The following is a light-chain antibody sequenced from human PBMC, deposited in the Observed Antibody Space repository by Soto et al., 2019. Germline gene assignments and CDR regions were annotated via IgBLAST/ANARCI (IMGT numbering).Light chain of an antibody. V-gene: IGLV4-69*01. Sequence: QSVLTQSPSASASPGASVKLTCTLSSGHSDYAIAWHQQQPEKGPRYLMKVTSDGSHTKGDGIPDRLSGSSSGADRYLTISGLRSDDEADYYCQAWGTGGVFGGGTKLTVL. J-gene: IGLJ3*02. CDR1: SGHSDYA. CDR2: VTSDGSH. CDR3: QAWGTGGV.